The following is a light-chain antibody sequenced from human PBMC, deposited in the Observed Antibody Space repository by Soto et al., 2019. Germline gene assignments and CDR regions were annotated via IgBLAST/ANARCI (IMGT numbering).Light chain of an antibody. J-gene: IGLJ1*01. V-gene: IGLV2-14*01. CDR1: STDVGGYNY. Sequence: QPALTQPASVSGSPGQSITISCTGTSTDVGGYNYVSWYQQHPGKAPKLVIYGVSNRPSGVSNRFSGSKSGNTASLTISGLQAEDEADYYCNSYTTSYTHIFGTGTKVTVL. CDR2: GVS. CDR3: NSYTTSYTHI.